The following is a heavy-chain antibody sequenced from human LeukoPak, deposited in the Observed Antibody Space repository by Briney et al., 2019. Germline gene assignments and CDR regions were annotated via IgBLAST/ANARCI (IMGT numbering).Heavy chain of an antibody. V-gene: IGHV4-39*01. Sequence: PSETLSLTCTVSGGSISSSSYYWGWIRQPPGKGLEWIGSIYYSGSTYYNPSLKSRVTISVDTSKNQFSLKLSSVTAADTAVYYCARHVRSIAAAGSGWYFDLWGCGTLVTVSS. CDR1: GGSISSSSYY. CDR2: IYYSGST. J-gene: IGHJ2*01. D-gene: IGHD6-13*01. CDR3: ARHVRSIAAAGSGWYFDL.